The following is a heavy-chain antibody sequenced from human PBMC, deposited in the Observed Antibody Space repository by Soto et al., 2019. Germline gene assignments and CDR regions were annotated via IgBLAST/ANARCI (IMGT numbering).Heavy chain of an antibody. J-gene: IGHJ5*02. CDR1: IYIFTAYF. CDR2: INPNNGAT. CDR3: ASHDPGARFDP. D-gene: IGHD1-1*01. V-gene: IGHV1-2*02. Sequence: HVQLVQSGAEGKKPGASVKVSCKAPIYIFTAYFMHWGRQAPGQGLEGMGWINPNNGATHYGLRFQGRVTLTRDTSISTAYMQLSSLRSDDTAVYYCASHDPGARFDPWCPGTLVIVSS.